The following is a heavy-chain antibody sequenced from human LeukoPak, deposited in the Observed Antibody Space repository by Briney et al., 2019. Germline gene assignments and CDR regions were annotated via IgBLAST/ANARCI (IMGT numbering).Heavy chain of an antibody. D-gene: IGHD1-26*01. CDR1: GFTFDDYG. Sequence: PGGSLRLSCAASGFTFDDYGMSWVRQGPGKGLEWVSGINWNGGNTGYADSVKGRFTIFRDNAKNSLYLEMDSLRVEDTALYYCARTSDGNWFDPWGQGTLVTFSS. CDR3: ARTSDGNWFDP. J-gene: IGHJ5*02. CDR2: INWNGGNT. V-gene: IGHV3-20*04.